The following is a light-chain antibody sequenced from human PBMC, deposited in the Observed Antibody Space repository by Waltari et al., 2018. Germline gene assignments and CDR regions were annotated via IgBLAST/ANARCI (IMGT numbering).Light chain of an antibody. J-gene: IGKJ4*02. Sequence: DIELTQSPGSLSSSVGERVTITCRASQSVSSYLNWYQQKPGKAPKLLIYAASSRPSGVPSRFSGSWSGTDFTLTISRLQPEDFATYYCQHNFRSPLTFGEGTKVEIK. CDR1: QSVSSY. V-gene: IGKV1-39*01. CDR2: AAS. CDR3: QHNFRSPLT.